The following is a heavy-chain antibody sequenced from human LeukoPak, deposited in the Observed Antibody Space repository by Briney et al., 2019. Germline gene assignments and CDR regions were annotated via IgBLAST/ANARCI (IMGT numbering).Heavy chain of an antibody. CDR2: IIPIFGTA. D-gene: IGHD4-17*01. CDR3: ARATVTTNYYYYYMDV. J-gene: IGHJ6*03. CDR1: GGTFSSYA. Sequence: SVKVSCTASGGTFSSYAISWVRQAPGQGLEWMGGIIPIFGTANYVQKFQGRVTITTDESTSTAYMELSSLRSEDTAVYYCARATVTTNYYYYYMDVWGKGTTVTVSS. V-gene: IGHV1-69*05.